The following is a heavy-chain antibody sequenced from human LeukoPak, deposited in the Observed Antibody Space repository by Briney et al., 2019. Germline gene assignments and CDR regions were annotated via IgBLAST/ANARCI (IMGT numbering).Heavy chain of an antibody. CDR1: GGSFSGYY. Sequence: SETLSLTCAVYGGSFSGYYWSWIRQPPGKGLEWIGEINHSGSTNYNPSLKSRVTISVDTSKNQFSLKLSSVTAAGTAVYYCARVSKAGSSSWYNYYYMDVWGKGTTVTVSS. V-gene: IGHV4-34*01. J-gene: IGHJ6*03. CDR2: INHSGST. CDR3: ARVSKAGSSSWYNYYYMDV. D-gene: IGHD6-13*01.